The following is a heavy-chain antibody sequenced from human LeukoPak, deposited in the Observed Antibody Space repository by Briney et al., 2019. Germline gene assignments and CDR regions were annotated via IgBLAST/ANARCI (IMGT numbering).Heavy chain of an antibody. Sequence: PSQTLSLTCTVSGGSISSGGYYWSWIRQHPGKGLEWIVYIYYSGSTYYNPSLKSRVTISVDTSKNQSSLKLSSVTAAETAVYYCERTTIFGVVTPSYYFDYWGQGTLVTVSS. V-gene: IGHV4-31*03. CDR2: IYYSGST. D-gene: IGHD3-3*01. CDR3: ERTTIFGVVTPSYYFDY. CDR1: GGSISSGGYY. J-gene: IGHJ4*02.